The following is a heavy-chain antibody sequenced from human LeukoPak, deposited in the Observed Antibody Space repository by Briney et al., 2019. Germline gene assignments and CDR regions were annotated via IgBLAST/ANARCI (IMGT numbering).Heavy chain of an antibody. CDR1: GGSFSGYY. D-gene: IGHD3-10*01. CDR2: INHSGST. J-gene: IGHJ4*02. CDR3: ARGSGWHGIWLGDSLVY. Sequence: SETLSLTCAVYGGSFSGYYWSWIRQPPGKGLEWIGEINHSGSTNYNPSLKSRVTISVDTSKNQFSLKLSSVTAADTAVYYCARGSGWHGIWLGDSLVYWGQGTLVTVSS. V-gene: IGHV4-34*01.